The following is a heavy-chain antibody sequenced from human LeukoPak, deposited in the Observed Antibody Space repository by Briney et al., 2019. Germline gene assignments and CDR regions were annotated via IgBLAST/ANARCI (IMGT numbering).Heavy chain of an antibody. V-gene: IGHV4-59*01. J-gene: IGHJ4*02. CDR1: GGSISSYY. Sequence: SETLSLTRTVSGGSISSYYWSWIRQPPGKGLEWIGYIYYSGSTNYNPSLKSRVTISVDTSKNQFSLKLSSVTAADTAVYYCARVGGVCSSTSCQGTWFDYWGQGTLVTVSS. D-gene: IGHD2-2*01. CDR2: IYYSGST. CDR3: ARVGGVCSSTSCQGTWFDY.